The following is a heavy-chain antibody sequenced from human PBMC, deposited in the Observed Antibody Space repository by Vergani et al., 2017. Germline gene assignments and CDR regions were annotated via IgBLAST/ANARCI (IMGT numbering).Heavy chain of an antibody. CDR3: ARDHIEQWLAWGYYYGMDV. CDR2: ISSSSSYI. Sequence: EVQLVESGGGLVKPGGSLRLSCAASGFTFSSYSMNWVRQAPGKGLEWVSSISSSSSYIYYADSVKGRFTISRDNAKNSLYLQMNSLRAEDTAVYYCARDHIEQWLAWGYYYGMDVWGQGTTVTASS. V-gene: IGHV3-21*01. J-gene: IGHJ6*02. D-gene: IGHD6-19*01. CDR1: GFTFSSYS.